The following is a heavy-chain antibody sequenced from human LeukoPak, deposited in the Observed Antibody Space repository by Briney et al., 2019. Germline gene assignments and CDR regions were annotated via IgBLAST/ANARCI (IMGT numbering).Heavy chain of an antibody. CDR3: AKDSSGSYYYYYGMDV. CDR1: GFTFSSYG. CDR2: ISYDGSNK. Sequence: PGGSLRLSCAASGFTFSSYGMHWVRQAPGKGLEWVAVISYDGSNKYYADSVKGRFTISRDNPKNTLYLQMNSLRAEDTAVYYCAKDSSGSYYYYYGMDVWGQGTTVTVSS. J-gene: IGHJ6*02. V-gene: IGHV3-30*18. D-gene: IGHD1-26*01.